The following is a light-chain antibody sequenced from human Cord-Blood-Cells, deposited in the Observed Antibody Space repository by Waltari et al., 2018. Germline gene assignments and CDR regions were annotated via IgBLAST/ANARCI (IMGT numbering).Light chain of an antibody. CDR3: CSYAGSYTYYV. CDR2: DVS. J-gene: IGLJ1*01. CDR1: SSDVGGYKY. Sequence: QSALTQPRSVSGSPGQSVTISCTGTSSDVGGYKYVSWYQQHPGKAPKLMIYDVSKRPSGVPERFSGAKSGNTASLTISGRQAEEEADYYCCSYAGSYTYYVFGTGTKVTVL. V-gene: IGLV2-11*01.